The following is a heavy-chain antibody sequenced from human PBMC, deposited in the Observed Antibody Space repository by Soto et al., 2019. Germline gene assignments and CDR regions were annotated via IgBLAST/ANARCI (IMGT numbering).Heavy chain of an antibody. J-gene: IGHJ6*04. D-gene: IGHD2-8*01. CDR2: IYFSGGT. CDR1: CGSISSYY. CDR3: ARPILYPNSYYGMDV. Sequence: ASGTLSLTCPGSCGSISSYYWGWIRQPPGEGLEWIGYIYFSGGTNYNPSLKSRVTISVDTSKNQFSLKLSSLNGSDPGGVFCARPILYPNSYYGMDVWGKGTRVTVPS. V-gene: IGHV4-59*12.